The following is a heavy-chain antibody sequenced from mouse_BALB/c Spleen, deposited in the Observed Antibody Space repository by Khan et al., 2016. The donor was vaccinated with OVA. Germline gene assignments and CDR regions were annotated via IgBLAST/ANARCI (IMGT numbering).Heavy chain of an antibody. Sequence: VQLLESGAELARPGASVKMSCKASGYTFTSYTIHWIKKRPGQGLEWIGYINPSNGYTNYNQKFKDKATLTTDKSSTTVYLQLSSLTSDDSAVYNYVRDGAYHRNDDWFAYWGQGTLVTVSA. CDR2: INPSNGYT. CDR3: VRDGAYHRNDDWFAY. J-gene: IGHJ3*01. CDR1: GYTFTSYT. V-gene: IGHV1-4*01. D-gene: IGHD2-14*01.